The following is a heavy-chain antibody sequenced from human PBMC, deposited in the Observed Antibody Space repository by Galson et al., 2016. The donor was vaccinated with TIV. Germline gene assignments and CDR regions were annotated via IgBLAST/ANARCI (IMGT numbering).Heavy chain of an antibody. CDR2: IDWDDDK. CDR1: GFSLYTDGMC. V-gene: IGHV2-70*11. D-gene: IGHD3-22*01. Sequence: PALVKPTQTLTLTCTFSGFSLYTDGMCVNWIRQPPGKALEWLARIDWDDDKSYTSSLKTRLTISKDTSKNQVVLTMTNMDPVDTATYYCARISGYYDSSGHYIPRSFDYWGQGTLVTVSS. J-gene: IGHJ4*02. CDR3: ARISGYYDSSGHYIPRSFDY.